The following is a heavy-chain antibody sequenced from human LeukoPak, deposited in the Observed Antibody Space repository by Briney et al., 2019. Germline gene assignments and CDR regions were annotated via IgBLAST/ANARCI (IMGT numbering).Heavy chain of an antibody. CDR2: IKQDGSER. V-gene: IGHV3-7*01. Sequence: PGGSLRLSCAASGFTFSSFWMSWVRQAPGKGLEWVANIKQDGSERYYVDSVKGRFTISRDNAKNSLYLQMNSLRAEDTAVYYCARELRMQLWSADAFYIWGQGTMVTVSS. CDR3: ARELRMQLWSADAFYI. J-gene: IGHJ3*02. CDR1: GFTFSSFW. D-gene: IGHD5-18*01.